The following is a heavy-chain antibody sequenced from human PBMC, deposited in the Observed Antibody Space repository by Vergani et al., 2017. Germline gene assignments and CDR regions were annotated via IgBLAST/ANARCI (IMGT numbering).Heavy chain of an antibody. D-gene: IGHD3-10*01. Sequence: QVQLVQSGAEVKKPGASVKVSCKASGYTFTSYYMHWVRQAPGQGLEWMGIINPSGGSTSYAQKFQGRVTMTRDTSTSTVYMELSSLRYEDTAVYYCARDSYGSVYYYYYGMDVWGQGTTVTVSS. CDR2: INPSGGST. CDR1: GYTFTSYY. V-gene: IGHV1-46*03. CDR3: ARDSYGSVYYYYYGMDV. J-gene: IGHJ6*02.